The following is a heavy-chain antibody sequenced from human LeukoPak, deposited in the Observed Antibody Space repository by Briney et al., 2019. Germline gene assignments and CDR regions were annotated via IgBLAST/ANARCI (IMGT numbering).Heavy chain of an antibody. CDR3: ARVRGIAVAGTASIYFDY. D-gene: IGHD6-19*01. Sequence: PGGSLRLSCAASGFTFSSYWMSWVRQAAGKGLEWVANIKEDGSEKYYVDSVKGRFTISRGNAKNSLYLQMNSLGAEDTAVYYCARVRGIAVAGTASIYFDYWGQGTLVTVSS. J-gene: IGHJ4*02. V-gene: IGHV3-7*01. CDR1: GFTFSSYW. CDR2: IKEDGSEK.